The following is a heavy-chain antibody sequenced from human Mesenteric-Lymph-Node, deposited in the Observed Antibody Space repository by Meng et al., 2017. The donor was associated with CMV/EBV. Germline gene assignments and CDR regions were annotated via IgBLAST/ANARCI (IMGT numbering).Heavy chain of an antibody. V-gene: IGHV3-23*01. J-gene: IGHJ4*02. Sequence: GGSLRLSCAASGFTFSNFAMSWVRQAPGKGLEWVSTISAGGGGSTYYADSLKGRFTISRDNSKNTVYLQMNSLRVEDTAMYYCAKSRLVQPFFDSWGQGTLVTVSS. CDR1: GFTFSNFA. CDR3: AKSRLVQPFFDS. CDR2: ISAGGGGST. D-gene: IGHD2-8*02.